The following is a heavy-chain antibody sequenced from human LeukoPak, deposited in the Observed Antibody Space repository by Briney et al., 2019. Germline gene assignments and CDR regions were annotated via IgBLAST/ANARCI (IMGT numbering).Heavy chain of an antibody. V-gene: IGHV1-18*01. D-gene: IGHD3-22*01. J-gene: IGHJ4*02. CDR1: GYTFTSYG. CDR3: ARGYDSSGYLARFWEQADTYFDY. Sequence: EASVKVSCMASGYTFTSYGISWVRQAPGRGLAWVGWISAYNGNTNYAQKLQGRVTMTTDTSTSTAYMELRSLRSDDTAVYYCARGYDSSGYLARFWEQADTYFDYWGQGTLVTVSS. CDR2: ISAYNGNT.